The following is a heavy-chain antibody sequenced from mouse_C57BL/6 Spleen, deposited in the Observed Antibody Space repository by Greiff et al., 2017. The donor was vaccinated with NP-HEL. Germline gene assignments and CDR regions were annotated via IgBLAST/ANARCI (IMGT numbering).Heavy chain of an antibody. CDR2: INPNNGGT. J-gene: IGHJ4*01. CDR1: GYTFTDYN. V-gene: IGHV1-18*01. Sequence: EVQLQQSGPELVKPGASVKIPCKASGYTFTDYNMDWVKQSHGKSLEWIGDINPNNGGTIYNQKFKGKATLTVDKSSSTAYMELRSLASEDTAVYYCARRTSNLGAMDYWGQGTSVTVSS. CDR3: ARRTSNLGAMDY. D-gene: IGHD2-5*01.